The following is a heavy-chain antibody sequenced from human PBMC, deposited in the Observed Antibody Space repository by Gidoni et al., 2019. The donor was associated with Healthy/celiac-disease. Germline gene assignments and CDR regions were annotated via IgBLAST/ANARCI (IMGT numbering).Heavy chain of an antibody. CDR1: GFTFCRSA. V-gene: IGHV3-23*01. CDR3: ASYDSSGYMESFFDY. D-gene: IGHD3-22*01. CDR2: ISGSGGST. J-gene: IGHJ4*02. Sequence: EVQLLESGGGLVQPGGSLRLSCAASGFTFCRSAMSWVRQAPGKGLEWVSAISGSGGSTYYADSVKGRFTISRDNSKNTLYLQMNSLRAEDTAVYYCASYDSSGYMESFFDYWGQGTLVTVSS.